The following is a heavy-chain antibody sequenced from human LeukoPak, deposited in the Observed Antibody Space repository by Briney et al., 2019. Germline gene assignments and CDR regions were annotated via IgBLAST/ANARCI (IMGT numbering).Heavy chain of an antibody. Sequence: GGSLRLSCAASGFTFDDYAMHWVRQAPGKGLEWVSGISWNSGSIGYADSVKGRFTISRDNAKNSLYLQMNSLRAEDMALYYCAKAKMAVAFDIWGQGTMVTVSS. J-gene: IGHJ3*02. D-gene: IGHD5-24*01. V-gene: IGHV3-9*03. CDR2: ISWNSGSI. CDR1: GFTFDDYA. CDR3: AKAKMAVAFDI.